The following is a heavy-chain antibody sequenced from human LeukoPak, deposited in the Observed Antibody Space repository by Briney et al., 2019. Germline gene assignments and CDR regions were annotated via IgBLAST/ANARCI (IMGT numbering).Heavy chain of an antibody. CDR3: ARDKDFWSGNFDY. CDR2: INAYNGNT. J-gene: IGHJ4*02. Sequence: ASVKVSCKASGYSFTSYGLSWVRQAPGQGLEWMGWINAYNGNTNYAQKLQGRVTMTTDTSTSTAYMELTSLRSDDTAVYYCARDKDFWSGNFDYWGQGTLVTASS. CDR1: GYSFTSYG. D-gene: IGHD3-3*01. V-gene: IGHV1-18*01.